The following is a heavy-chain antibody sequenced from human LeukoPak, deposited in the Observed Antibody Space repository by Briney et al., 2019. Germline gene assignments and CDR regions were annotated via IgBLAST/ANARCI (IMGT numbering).Heavy chain of an antibody. D-gene: IGHD2-15*01. V-gene: IGHV4-39*07. CDR2: IYYSGST. CDR1: GGSISSSSYY. Sequence: SETLSLTCTVSGGSISSSSYYWGWIRQPPGKGLEWIGSIYYSGSTYYNPSLKSRVTISVDTSKNQFSLKLSSVTAADTAVYYCARVLGYCSGGSCYPMFDPWGQGTLVTVSS. CDR3: ARVLGYCSGGSCYPMFDP. J-gene: IGHJ5*02.